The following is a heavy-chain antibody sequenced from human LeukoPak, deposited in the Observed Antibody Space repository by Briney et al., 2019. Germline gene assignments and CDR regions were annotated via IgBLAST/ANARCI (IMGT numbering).Heavy chain of an antibody. V-gene: IGHV3-53*01. CDR3: ARNKGVYGSGSYDN. D-gene: IGHD3-10*01. J-gene: IGHJ4*02. CDR2: INSCGTT. Sequence: PGGSLRLSCAASGFTASGHYWSWVRQSPGTGLEWCSQINSCGTTYYADSVKGRFTISRDNSKNTVYLQMNSLRAEDTAVYHCARNKGVYGSGSYDNWGPGTLVTVSS. CDR1: GFTASGHY.